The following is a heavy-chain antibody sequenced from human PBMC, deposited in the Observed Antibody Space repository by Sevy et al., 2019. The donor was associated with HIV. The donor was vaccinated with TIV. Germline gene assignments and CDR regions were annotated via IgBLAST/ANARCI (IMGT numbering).Heavy chain of an antibody. Sequence: SQTLSLTCAISGDSVSSNSVVWNWIRQSPSRGLEWLGRTYYRSKWYNDYAVSVKSRITINPDTSKNQFSLQLNSVTTGDTAVYYCARAGYYGSGTRLYYFDYWGQGTLVTVSS. J-gene: IGHJ4*02. CDR2: TYYRSKWYN. CDR1: GDSVSSNSVV. CDR3: ARAGYYGSGTRLYYFDY. D-gene: IGHD3-10*01. V-gene: IGHV6-1*01.